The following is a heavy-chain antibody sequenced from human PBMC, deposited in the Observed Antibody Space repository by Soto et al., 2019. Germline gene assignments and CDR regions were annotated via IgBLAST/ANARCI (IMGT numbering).Heavy chain of an antibody. J-gene: IGHJ4*02. CDR2: IYYSGST. Sequence: SEALPLTCSVSAGSPNRDGNYWGWIRQPPGKGLEWIGSIYYSGSTYYNPSLKSRVTISVDRSKNQFSLKLSSVTAADTAVYYCAVGGGLPRYYWGQGTLVTVS. CDR1: AGSPNRDGNY. D-gene: IGHD3-16*01. CDR3: AVGGGLPRYY. V-gene: IGHV4-39*07.